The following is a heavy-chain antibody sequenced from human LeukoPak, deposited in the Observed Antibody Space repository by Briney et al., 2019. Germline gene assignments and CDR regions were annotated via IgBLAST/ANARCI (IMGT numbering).Heavy chain of an antibody. Sequence: VSVKVSCKASGYTFTGYYMHWVRQAPGQGLEWMGWMNPNSGNTGYAQKFQGRVTMTRNTSISTAYMELSSLRSEDTAVYYCARLRRHRQQLVLNWFDPWGQGTLVTVSS. V-gene: IGHV1-8*02. CDR3: ARLRRHRQQLVLNWFDP. CDR2: MNPNSGNT. D-gene: IGHD6-13*01. CDR1: GYTFTGYY. J-gene: IGHJ5*02.